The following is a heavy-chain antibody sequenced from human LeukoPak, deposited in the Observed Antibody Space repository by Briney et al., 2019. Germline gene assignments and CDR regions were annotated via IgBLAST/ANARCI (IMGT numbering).Heavy chain of an antibody. V-gene: IGHV5-51*01. D-gene: IGHD3-10*01. CDR1: GYTFTSYG. J-gene: IGHJ4*02. Sequence: GASVKVSCKASGYTFTSYGISWVRQTPGKGLEWMGIIYPGDSDTRYSPSFQGQVTISADKSISTAFLQWSSLKASDTAMYYCVRQRGYYFDYWGQGTLVTVSS. CDR2: IYPGDSDT. CDR3: VRQRGYYFDY.